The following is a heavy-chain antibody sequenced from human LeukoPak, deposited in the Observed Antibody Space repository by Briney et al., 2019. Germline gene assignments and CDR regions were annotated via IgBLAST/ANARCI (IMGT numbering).Heavy chain of an antibody. V-gene: IGHV3-66*04. J-gene: IGHJ4*02. Sequence: GGSLRLSCAASGFTVSSNYMSWVRQAPGKGLEWVSVIYSGGSTYYADSVKGRFTISRDNSKNTLYLQMNSLRAEDTAVYYCAKLRPYYYDSSGYYEDWGQGTLVTVSS. CDR3: AKLRPYYYDSSGYYED. CDR1: GFTVSSNY. D-gene: IGHD3-22*01. CDR2: IYSGGST.